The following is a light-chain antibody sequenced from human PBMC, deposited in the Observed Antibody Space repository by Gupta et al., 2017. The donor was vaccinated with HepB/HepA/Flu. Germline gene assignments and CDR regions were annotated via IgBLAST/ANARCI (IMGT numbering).Light chain of an antibody. CDR2: KAS. V-gene: IGKV1-5*03. CDR3: QQYDSHLCR. J-gene: IGKJ2*04. Sequence: SQMPQSPSTLSESVGDRVTITCRASQSINTWLAWYQQKPGKAPKLLIYKASTVESGVPSRFSGSGSGTEFTLTISSLQPEDFATYYCQQYDSHLCRFGQGTKLEIK. CDR1: QSINTW.